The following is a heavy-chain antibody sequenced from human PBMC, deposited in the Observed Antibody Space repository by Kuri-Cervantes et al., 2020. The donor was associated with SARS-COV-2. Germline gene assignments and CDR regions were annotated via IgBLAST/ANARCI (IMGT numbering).Heavy chain of an antibody. J-gene: IGHJ6*02. Sequence: SVKVSCKASGYTFTGYYMHWVRQAPGQGLEWMGGIIPIFGTANYAQKFQGRVTITADESTSTAYMELSSLRSEDTAVYYCARGYDFWSGYSIFGGIYYYYYGMDVWGQGTTVTVSS. CDR2: IIPIFGTA. D-gene: IGHD3-3*01. CDR3: ARGYDFWSGYSIFGGIYYYYYGMDV. CDR1: GYTFTGYY. V-gene: IGHV1-69*13.